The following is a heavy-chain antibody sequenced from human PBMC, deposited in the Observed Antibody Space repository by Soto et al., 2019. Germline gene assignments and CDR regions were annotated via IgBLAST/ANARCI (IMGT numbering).Heavy chain of an antibody. D-gene: IGHD3-22*01. CDR3: ARGGDYYDSSGYYHTEPYAFDI. CDR1: AGNFSSYT. CDR2: IIPIFGTA. Sequence: AVKVSCKASAGNFSSYTISWVLQAPGRRLEPTRGIIPIFGTANYAQKFQGRVTITADESTSTAYMELSSLRSEDTAVYYCARGGDYYDSSGYYHTEPYAFDIWGQGTMVT. V-gene: IGHV1-69*13. J-gene: IGHJ3*02.